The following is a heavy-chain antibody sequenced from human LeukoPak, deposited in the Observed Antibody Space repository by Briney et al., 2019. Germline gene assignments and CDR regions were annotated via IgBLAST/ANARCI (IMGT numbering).Heavy chain of an antibody. V-gene: IGHV3-23*01. D-gene: IGHD4-17*01. CDR3: AKDRADYGDYSEQYFQH. J-gene: IGHJ1*01. Sequence: PGGSLRLSCAASGFTFSNYAMSWVRQAPGKGLEWVSAISGSGGSTYYADSVKGRFTISRDNSKNTLYLQMNSLRAEDTAVYYCAKDRADYGDYSEQYFQHWGQGTLVTVSS. CDR1: GFTFSNYA. CDR2: ISGSGGST.